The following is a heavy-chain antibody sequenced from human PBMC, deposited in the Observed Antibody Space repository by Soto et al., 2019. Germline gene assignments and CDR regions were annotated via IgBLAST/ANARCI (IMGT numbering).Heavy chain of an antibody. V-gene: IGHV3-30-3*01. Sequence: GGSLRLSCAASGFTFSSYAMHWVRQAPGKGLEWVAVISYDGSNKYYADSVKGRFTISRDNSKDTLYLQMNSLRAEDTAVYYCAREGYCSSTSCYAQYNWNRRGAFDIWGQGTMVTVSS. CDR2: ISYDGSNK. CDR1: GFTFSSYA. D-gene: IGHD2-2*01. J-gene: IGHJ3*02. CDR3: AREGYCSSTSCYAQYNWNRRGAFDI.